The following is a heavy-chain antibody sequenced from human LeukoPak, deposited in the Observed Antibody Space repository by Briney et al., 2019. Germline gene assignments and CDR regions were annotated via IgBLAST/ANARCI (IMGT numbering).Heavy chain of an antibody. V-gene: IGHV3-21*06. J-gene: IGHJ4*02. D-gene: IGHD3-22*01. CDR3: AREVSEGFDF. Sequence: GGSLRLSCAASGFTFSSYSMNWVRQAPGKGLEWVSSISSSSSYIYYADSVKGRFTISRDNAKNSLYLQMNSLRAEDTALYYCAREVSEGFDFWGQGTLVTVSS. CDR2: ISSSSSYI. CDR1: GFTFSSYS.